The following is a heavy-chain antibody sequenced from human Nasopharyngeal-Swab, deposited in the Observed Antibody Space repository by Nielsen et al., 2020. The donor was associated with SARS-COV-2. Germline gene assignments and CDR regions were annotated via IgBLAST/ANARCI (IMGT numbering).Heavy chain of an antibody. Sequence: WIRQPPGKGLEWVSSISSSSSYIYYADSVKGRFTISRDNAKNSLYLQMNSLRAEDTAVYYCARLQWLETGMDAGERGGQGKRGNVSS. CDR3: ARLQWLETGMDAGER. V-gene: IGHV3-21*01. D-gene: IGHD6-19*01. J-gene: IGHJ3*01. CDR2: ISSSSSYI.